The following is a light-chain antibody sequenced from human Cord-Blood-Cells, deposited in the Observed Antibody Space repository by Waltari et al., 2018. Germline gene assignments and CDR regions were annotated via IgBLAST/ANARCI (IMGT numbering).Light chain of an antibody. CDR2: QDS. Sequence: SYELTQPPSVSVSPGQTASIPCSGDKLGDQYACWYQQKPGQSPVLVIYQDSKRPSGSPERFSGSNSGNTATLTISGTQAMEEADYYCQARDSSTVVFGGGTKLT. CDR1: KLGDQY. J-gene: IGLJ2*01. CDR3: QARDSSTVV. V-gene: IGLV3-1*01.